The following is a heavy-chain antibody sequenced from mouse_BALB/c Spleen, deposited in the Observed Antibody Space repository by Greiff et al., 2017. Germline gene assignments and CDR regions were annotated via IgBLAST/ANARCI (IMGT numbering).Heavy chain of an antibody. Sequence: VQLQQSAAELARPGASVKMSCKASGYTFTSYTMHWVKQRPGQGLEWIGYINPSSGYTEYNQKFKDKTTLTADKSSSTAYMQLSSLTSEDSAVYYCARGDGNYEEWFAYWGQGTLVTVSA. D-gene: IGHD2-1*01. CDR1: GYTFTSYT. CDR3: ARGDGNYEEWFAY. CDR2: INPSSGYT. V-gene: IGHV1-4*02. J-gene: IGHJ3*01.